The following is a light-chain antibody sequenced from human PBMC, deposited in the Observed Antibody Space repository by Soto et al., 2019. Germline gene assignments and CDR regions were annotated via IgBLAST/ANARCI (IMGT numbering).Light chain of an antibody. CDR3: QSYDSSLSGYG. Sequence: QSVLTQPPSVSGAPGQRVTISCTGSSSNIGAGYDVHWYQQLPGTAPKLLIYGNSNRPSGVPDRFSGSKSGTSASLAITGLQAEDEADYYCQSYDSSLSGYGYGTATKVTV. J-gene: IGLJ1*01. CDR1: SSNIGAGYD. CDR2: GNS. V-gene: IGLV1-40*01.